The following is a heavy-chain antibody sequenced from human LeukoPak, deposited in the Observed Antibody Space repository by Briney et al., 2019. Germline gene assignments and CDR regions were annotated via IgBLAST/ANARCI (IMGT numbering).Heavy chain of an antibody. Sequence: GGSLRLSCVASGFSFNNYAMNWVRQAPGKGLEWVSLIIGSSGSTFYADSVRGRFTISRDKSKNTLYLQMNSLRAEDTAVYYCAKGAYDYVEIAYFDYWGQGSLVTVSS. J-gene: IGHJ4*02. V-gene: IGHV3-23*01. CDR3: AKGAYDYVEIAYFDY. D-gene: IGHD5-12*01. CDR2: IIGSSGST. CDR1: GFSFNNYA.